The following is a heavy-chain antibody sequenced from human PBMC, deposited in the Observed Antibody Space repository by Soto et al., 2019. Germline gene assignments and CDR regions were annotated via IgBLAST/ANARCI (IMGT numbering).Heavy chain of an antibody. CDR3: AAHDSGGYYAEY. J-gene: IGHJ4*02. Sequence: QLQLQESGPGLVKPSETLSLTCTVSGDSVTISDYYWGWIRQPPGKGLEWSGSIHYSGSTYYNPYLKSRVTISGDTSKKQFSLKLTSVTAADAAVYYCAAHDSGGYYAEYWGQGTLVTVSA. D-gene: IGHD3-22*01. CDR1: GDSVTISDYY. CDR2: IHYSGST. V-gene: IGHV4-39*01.